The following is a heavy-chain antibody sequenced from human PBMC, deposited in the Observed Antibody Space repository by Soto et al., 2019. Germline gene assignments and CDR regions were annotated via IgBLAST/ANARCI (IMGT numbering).Heavy chain of an antibody. V-gene: IGHV4-39*01. D-gene: IGHD4-17*01. CDR1: GDSITSSSSF. CDR3: ARTYGDDGDY. J-gene: IGHJ4*02. Sequence: QLQLQESGPGLVKPSETLSLTCTVSGDSITSSSSFWGWIRQPPGKGLEWIGTIYHTGTTYNNPSLKSRVTISVETSKNQFCLRLRSVTAADTAVYYCARTYGDDGDYWGQGTLVTVSS. CDR2: IYHTGTT.